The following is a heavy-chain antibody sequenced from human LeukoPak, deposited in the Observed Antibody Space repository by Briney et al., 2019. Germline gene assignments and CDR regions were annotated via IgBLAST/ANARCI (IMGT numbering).Heavy chain of an antibody. D-gene: IGHD5-12*01. Sequence: GGSLRLSCAASGFTFSSYSMNWVRQAPGKGLEWVSPISSSSSYIYYADSVKGRFTISRDSAKNSLYLQMNSLRAEDTAVYYCAREYSGYEINWFDPWGQGTLVTVSS. CDR3: AREYSGYEINWFDP. CDR2: ISSSSSYI. V-gene: IGHV3-21*01. J-gene: IGHJ5*02. CDR1: GFTFSSYS.